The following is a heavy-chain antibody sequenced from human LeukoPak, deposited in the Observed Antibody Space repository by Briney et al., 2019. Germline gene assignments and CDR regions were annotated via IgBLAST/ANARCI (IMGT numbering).Heavy chain of an antibody. CDR2: ISGKGTTK. J-gene: IGHJ4*02. V-gene: IGHV3-11*01. D-gene: IGHD2-21*01. Sequence: GGSLRLSCATSGFNFSAYYMNWMRQSPGKGLEWVSSISGKGTTKSYADSVKGRFTASRDNTKKTVSLQMNSLRDEDTALYYCARAPRDCADECYTGYCDNWGQGTLVTVSS. CDR3: ARAPRDCADECYTGYCDN. CDR1: GFNFSAYY.